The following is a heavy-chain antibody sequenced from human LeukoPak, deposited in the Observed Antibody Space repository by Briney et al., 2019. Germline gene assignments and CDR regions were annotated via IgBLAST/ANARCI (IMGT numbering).Heavy chain of an antibody. J-gene: IGHJ4*02. CDR1: GASITNSLYY. V-gene: IGHV4-39*01. CDR3: ARQDFGSGIVPGY. D-gene: IGHD3-10*01. Sequence: SETLSLTCTVSGASITNSLYYWGWIRQPPGKGLEWIATVYYTGSTYYNPSLKGRVTISIDTSKSQFSLQLRSVTAADMAVYYCARQDFGSGIVPGYWGQGTLVTVSS. CDR2: VYYTGST.